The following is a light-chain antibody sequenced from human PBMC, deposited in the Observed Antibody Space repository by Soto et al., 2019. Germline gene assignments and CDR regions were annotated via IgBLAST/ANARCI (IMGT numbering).Light chain of an antibody. CDR3: SSYVGSHNYV. CDR2: EVS. CDR1: SSDVGGYNY. Sequence: QSALTQPASASGSPGQSVTISCTGTSSDVGGYNYVSWYQQHPGKAPKLMIYEVSKRPSGVPDRFSGSKSGNTASLTVSGLQAEDEADYYCSSYVGSHNYVFGTGIKVTVL. V-gene: IGLV2-8*01. J-gene: IGLJ1*01.